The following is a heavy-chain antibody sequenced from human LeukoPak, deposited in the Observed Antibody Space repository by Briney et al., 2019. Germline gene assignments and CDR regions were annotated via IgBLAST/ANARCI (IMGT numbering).Heavy chain of an antibody. J-gene: IGHJ5*02. Sequence: ASVKVSCKASGYTFTSYYIHWVRQAPGQGLEWMGIISPSVGTTTYAQKLEGRVTTTRDTSTTTVYIELRSLRSEDTAVYYCARIGDYGSGSEGFDPWGQGTLVTVSS. CDR3: ARIGDYGSGSEGFDP. CDR2: ISPSVGTT. D-gene: IGHD3-10*01. V-gene: IGHV1-46*04. CDR1: GYTFTSYY.